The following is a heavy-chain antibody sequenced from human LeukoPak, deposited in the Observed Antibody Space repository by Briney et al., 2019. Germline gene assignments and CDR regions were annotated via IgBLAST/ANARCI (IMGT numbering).Heavy chain of an antibody. D-gene: IGHD3-16*01. CDR2: IYYSGST. Sequence: PSETLSLTCTVSGGSISSYYWSWIRQPPGKGLEWIGYIYYSGSTNYNPSLKSRVTISVDTSKNQFSLKLSSVTAADTAVYYCARGSMSSLGDWFDPWGQGTLVTVSS. J-gene: IGHJ5*02. CDR3: ARGSMSSLGDWFDP. CDR1: GGSISSYY. V-gene: IGHV4-59*01.